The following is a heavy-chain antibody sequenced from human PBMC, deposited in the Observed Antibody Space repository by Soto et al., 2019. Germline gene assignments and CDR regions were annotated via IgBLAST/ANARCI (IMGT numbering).Heavy chain of an antibody. Sequence: QVHLVQSGAEVKKPGASVKVSCKGSGYTFTSYGITWVRQAPGQGLEWMGWISAHNGNTDYPQRLQGRVTVTRDTSTSTAYRGRRSLRSDDTAVYYCARGRYGDYWGQGALVTVSS. CDR1: GYTFTSYG. V-gene: IGHV1-18*01. D-gene: IGHD1-1*01. J-gene: IGHJ4*02. CDR2: ISAHNGNT. CDR3: ARGRYGDY.